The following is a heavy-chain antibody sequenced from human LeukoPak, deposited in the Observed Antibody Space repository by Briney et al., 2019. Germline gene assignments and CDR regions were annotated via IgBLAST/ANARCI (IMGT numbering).Heavy chain of an antibody. Sequence: GASVKVSCKTSGGTFSSFTIAWVRQAPGQGLEWMGWINPNSGGTNYAQKFQGRVTMTRDTSISTAYMELSRLRSDDTAVYYCARWEVGASAFDIWGQGTMVTVSS. CDR3: ARWEVGASAFDI. CDR2: INPNSGGT. CDR1: GGTFSSFT. D-gene: IGHD1-26*01. V-gene: IGHV1-2*02. J-gene: IGHJ3*02.